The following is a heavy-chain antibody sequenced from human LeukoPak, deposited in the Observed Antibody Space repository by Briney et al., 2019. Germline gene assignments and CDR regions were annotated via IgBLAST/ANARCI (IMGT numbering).Heavy chain of an antibody. CDR1: GFSFSSYA. V-gene: IGHV3-23*01. Sequence: GGPLRLSCVASGFSFSSYAMTWVRQVPEKGLEWVAAISGSSGNTYYSDSVTGRFTISRDNSKNTLYLQMNSLRAEDTARYYCARGWSGSYFRTFAHWGQGTLVTVSS. CDR3: ARGWSGSYFRTFAH. CDR2: ISGSSGNT. D-gene: IGHD1-26*01. J-gene: IGHJ4*02.